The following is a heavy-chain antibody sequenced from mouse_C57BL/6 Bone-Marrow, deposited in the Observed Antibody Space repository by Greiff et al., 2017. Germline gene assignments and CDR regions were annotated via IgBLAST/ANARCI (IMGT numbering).Heavy chain of an antibody. CDR1: GYTFTSYW. D-gene: IGHD1-1*01. CDR2: IDPGSGST. J-gene: IGHJ3*01. Sequence: QVQLQQPGAELVKPGASVKMSCKASGYTFTSYWITWVKQRPGQGLEWIGDIDPGSGSTNYNEKFKSKATLTVDTSSSTAYMQLSSLTSEDSAVYYCARSAYGSTPFAYWGQGTLVTVSA. CDR3: ARSAYGSTPFAY. V-gene: IGHV1-55*01.